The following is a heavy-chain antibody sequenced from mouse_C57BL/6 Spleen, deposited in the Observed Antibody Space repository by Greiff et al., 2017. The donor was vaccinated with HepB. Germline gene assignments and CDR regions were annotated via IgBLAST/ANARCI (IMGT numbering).Heavy chain of an antibody. CDR1: GYTFTRYW. CDR3: AIEPYDNDDAMDD. J-gene: IGHJ4*01. V-gene: IGHV1-72*01. CDR2: IDPNSGGT. Sequence: QVQLQQPGAELVKPGASVQLSCKASGYTFTRYWMHWVKQRPGRGLEWIGRIDPNSGGTKYNAKFKSKATLTVDNPSSTAYIQRSSLTSEDSAGYDGAIEPYDNDDAMDDWGQGTSFTVSS. D-gene: IGHD2-4*01.